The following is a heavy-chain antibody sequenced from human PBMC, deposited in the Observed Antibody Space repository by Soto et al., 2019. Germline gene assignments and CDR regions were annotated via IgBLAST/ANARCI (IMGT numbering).Heavy chain of an antibody. V-gene: IGHV3-23*01. D-gene: IGHD3-3*01. CDR2: VTTSGSDT. J-gene: IGHJ4*02. CDR1: GFTFSNFA. CDR3: AAALRFLEWLLLGPSDY. Sequence: GSLRLSCAASGFTFSNFAMSWVRQAPGKGLEWVSSVTTSGSDTYYADSMKGRFTISRDNSKNTVYLQMNSLRAEDTAVYYCAAALRFLEWLLLGPSDYWGQGTLVTVSS.